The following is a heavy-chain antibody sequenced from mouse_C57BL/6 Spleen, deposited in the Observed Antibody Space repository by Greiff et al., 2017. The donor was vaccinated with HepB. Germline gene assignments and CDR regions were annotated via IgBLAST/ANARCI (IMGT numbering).Heavy chain of an antibody. CDR1: GYTFTDYE. J-gene: IGHJ2*01. D-gene: IGHD1-1*01. V-gene: IGHV1-15*01. CDR3: TRVATVVAKD. Sequence: QVQLQQPGAELVRPGASVTLSCKASGYTFTDYEMHWVKQTPVHGLEWIGAIDPETGGTAYNQKFKGKAILTADKSSSTAYMELRSLTSEDSAVYYCTRVATVVAKDWGQGTTLTVSS. CDR2: IDPETGGT.